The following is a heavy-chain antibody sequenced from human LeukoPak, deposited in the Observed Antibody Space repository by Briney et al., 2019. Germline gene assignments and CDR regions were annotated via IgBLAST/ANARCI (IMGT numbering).Heavy chain of an antibody. CDR1: GGSINGYY. D-gene: IGHD6-13*01. Sequence: PSEAPSLTCTVSGGSINGYYWSWIRQPAGKGREWIGRIYNSESINYNPSLKSRVTMSIDTSKNQFSLKLNSVTAADTAVYYCARDRSSSYTRDWFDPWGQGALVTVSS. J-gene: IGHJ5*02. CDR2: IYNSESI. CDR3: ARDRSSSYTRDWFDP. V-gene: IGHV4-4*07.